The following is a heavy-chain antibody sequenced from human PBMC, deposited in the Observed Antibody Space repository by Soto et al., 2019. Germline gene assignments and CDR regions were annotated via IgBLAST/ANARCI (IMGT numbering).Heavy chain of an antibody. Sequence: SETLSLTCAVSGYSIASGYYWAWIRQSPGKGLEWIGSIYHAGSVYYNPSLNSRVAVSLDTSKKHFSLQLTSVTAADTAVYYCARTFDYYGMDVWGQGTTVTVSS. J-gene: IGHJ6*02. V-gene: IGHV4-38-2*01. CDR2: IYHAGSV. CDR1: GYSIASGYY. CDR3: ARTFDYYGMDV.